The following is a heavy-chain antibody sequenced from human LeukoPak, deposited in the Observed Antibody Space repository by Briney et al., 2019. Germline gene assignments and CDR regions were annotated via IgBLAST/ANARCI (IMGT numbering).Heavy chain of an antibody. CDR1: GYSISSNYY. CDR2: IFHSGST. CDR3: ARCSGSYGAFWFDP. V-gene: IGHV4-38-2*01. J-gene: IGHJ5*02. Sequence: SETLSLTCAVSGYSISSNYYWGWIRQPPGKGLEWIGSIFHSGSTYYDPSLKSRVTISVDTSKNQFSLKLSPVAAADTAVYYCARCSGSYGAFWFDPWGQGTLVTVSS. D-gene: IGHD1-26*01.